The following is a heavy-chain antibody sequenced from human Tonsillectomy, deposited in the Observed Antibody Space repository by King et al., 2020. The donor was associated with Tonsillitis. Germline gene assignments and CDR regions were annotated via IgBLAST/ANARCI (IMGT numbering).Heavy chain of an antibody. CDR2: VYSSGSA. V-gene: IGHV4-4*07. CDR1: GASIRSYF. J-gene: IGHJ6*03. CDR3: ARDEVVPAGSNYYYMDV. D-gene: IGHD2-2*01. Sequence: QLQESGPGLVKHSETLSLTCTVSGASIRSYFWSWIRQPAGKGLEWIGRVYSSGSANYNPSLKSRVSMSVDTSRNQFSLFLTSVTAADAAVYFCARDEVVPAGSNYYYMDVWGEGTTVTVSS.